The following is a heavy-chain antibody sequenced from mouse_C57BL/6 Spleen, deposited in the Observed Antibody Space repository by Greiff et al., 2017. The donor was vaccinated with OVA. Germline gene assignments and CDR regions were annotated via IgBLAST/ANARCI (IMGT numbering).Heavy chain of an antibody. CDR2: INPNNGGT. CDR3: ARGGSSYGCDY. J-gene: IGHJ2*01. D-gene: IGHD1-1*01. Sequence: EVQLQQSGPELVKPGASVKISCKASGYTFTDYYMNWVKQSHGKSLEWIGDINPNNGGTSYNQKFKGKATLTVDKSSSTAYMELRSLTSEDSAVYYCARGGSSYGCDYWGQGTTLTVSS. V-gene: IGHV1-26*01. CDR1: GYTFTDYY.